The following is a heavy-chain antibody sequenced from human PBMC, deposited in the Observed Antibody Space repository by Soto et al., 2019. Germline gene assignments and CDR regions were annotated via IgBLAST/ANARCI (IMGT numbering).Heavy chain of an antibody. V-gene: IGHV3-23*01. D-gene: IGHD3-3*01. CDR2: ISGSGGST. J-gene: IGHJ5*02. Sequence: ILQAPGKGLEWVSAISGSGGSTYYADSVKGRFTISRDNSKNTLYLQMNSLRAEDTAVYYCAKGYDFWYWFDPWGQGTLVTVSS. CDR3: AKGYDFWYWFDP.